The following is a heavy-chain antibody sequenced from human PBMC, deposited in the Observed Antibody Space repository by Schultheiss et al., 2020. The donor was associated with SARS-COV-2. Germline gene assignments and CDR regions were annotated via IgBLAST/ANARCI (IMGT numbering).Heavy chain of an antibody. V-gene: IGHV3-7*01. CDR3: ARDRNYYDSSGYSLGY. CDR1: GFTFSNYW. D-gene: IGHD3-22*01. Sequence: GESLKISCVASGFTFSNYWMSWVRQAPGKGLEWVANIKQDGSEKYYVDSVKGRFTISRDNAKNSLYLQMNSLRAEDTAVYYCARDRNYYDSSGYSLGYWGQGTLVTVSS. CDR2: IKQDGSEK. J-gene: IGHJ4*02.